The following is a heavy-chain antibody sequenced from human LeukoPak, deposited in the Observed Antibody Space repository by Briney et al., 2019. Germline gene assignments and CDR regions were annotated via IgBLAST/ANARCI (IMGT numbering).Heavy chain of an antibody. CDR3: AHIHITYYYGSGTPLGAFDI. CDR1: GFSLTTSGVG. V-gene: IGHV2-5*01. J-gene: IGHJ3*02. Sequence: SGPTLVKPTQTLTLTCTFSGFSLTTSGVGVGWVRQPPGKALEWFALIYWNDDKRYRSSLKSRLTITKDTSKNQVVLTMTNMDPVDTATYYCAHIHITYYYGSGTPLGAFDIWGQGTMVTVSP. CDR2: IYWNDDK. D-gene: IGHD3-10*01.